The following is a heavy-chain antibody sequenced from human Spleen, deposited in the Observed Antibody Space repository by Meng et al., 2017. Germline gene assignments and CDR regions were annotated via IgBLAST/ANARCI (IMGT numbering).Heavy chain of an antibody. Sequence: SETLSLTCTVSGGSITSNYWSWIRQPPGKALEWIGYIHYSGSTNYNPSLKSRVTLSLDTSKNHFSLKLNSVTAADTALYYCARASATVTDYWGQGTLVTVSS. D-gene: IGHD4-17*01. CDR1: GGSITSNY. J-gene: IGHJ4*02. CDR2: IHYSGST. CDR3: ARASATVTDY. V-gene: IGHV4-59*01.